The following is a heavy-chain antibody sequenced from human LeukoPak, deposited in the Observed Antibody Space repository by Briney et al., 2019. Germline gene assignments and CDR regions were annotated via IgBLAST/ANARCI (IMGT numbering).Heavy chain of an antibody. V-gene: IGHV3-64D*09. CDR1: GFTFSSYA. J-gene: IGHJ4*02. CDR3: VKDYNWNIFHY. D-gene: IGHD1/OR15-1a*01. CDR2: ISSNGGST. Sequence: GGSLRLSCSASGFTFSSYAMHWVRQAPGKGLEYVSAISSNGGSTYYADSVKGRFTLSRDNSKNTLYLQMSSLRAEDTAVYYCVKDYNWNIFHYWGQGTLVTVSS.